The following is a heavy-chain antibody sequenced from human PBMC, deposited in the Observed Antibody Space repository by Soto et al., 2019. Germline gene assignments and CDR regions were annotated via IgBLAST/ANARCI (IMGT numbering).Heavy chain of an antibody. CDR3: AKEGGYCSSTSCYSYFDY. CDR1: GFTFSSYA. D-gene: IGHD2-2*01. CDR2: ISGSGGST. J-gene: IGHJ4*02. Sequence: GGSLRLSCAASGFTFSSYAMSWVRQAPGKGLEWVSAISGSGGSTYYADSVKGRFTISRDNSKNTLCLQMNSLRAEDTAVYYCAKEGGYCSSTSCYSYFDYWGQGTLVTVSS. V-gene: IGHV3-23*01.